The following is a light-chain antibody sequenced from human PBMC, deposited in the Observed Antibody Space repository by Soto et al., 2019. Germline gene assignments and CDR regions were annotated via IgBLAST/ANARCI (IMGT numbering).Light chain of an antibody. CDR1: SSDVGGYNY. Sequence: QSALTQPPSASGSPGQSVAISCTGSSSDVGGYNYVSWYQQHPGKAPKLMIYEVNKRPSGVPDRFSGSKSGNTASLTVSGLQAEDEADYYGSSYAGSVPAFGGGTKLTVL. V-gene: IGLV2-8*01. CDR3: SSYAGSVPA. J-gene: IGLJ2*01. CDR2: EVN.